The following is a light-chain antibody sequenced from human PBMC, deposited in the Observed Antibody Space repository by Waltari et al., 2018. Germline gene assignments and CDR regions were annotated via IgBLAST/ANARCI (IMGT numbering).Light chain of an antibody. Sequence: DIRMTQSPSSLSASVGDRVTITCRASQEISNYLAWFQQKPGQAPKSLMYTASSLQSGVPSRFSGSGSGTDFTLTISSLQPEDFATYYCQQYNSYPLIFGGGTKVDIK. CDR2: TAS. CDR1: QEISNY. J-gene: IGKJ4*01. V-gene: IGKV1-16*01. CDR3: QQYNSYPLI.